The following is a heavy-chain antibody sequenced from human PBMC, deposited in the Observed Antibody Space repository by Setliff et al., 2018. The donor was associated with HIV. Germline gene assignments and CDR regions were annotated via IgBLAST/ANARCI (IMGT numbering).Heavy chain of an antibody. CDR2: ISDGSNK. CDR3: ARGFSSSWYYYHMDV. Sequence: GGSLRLSCAASGFTFSSYAMSWVRQAPGKGVEWVSGISDGSNKYYLDSVKGRFTISRDNSKNTLYLQMNSLRAEDTAVYYCARGFSSSWYYYHMDVWGKGTTVTVSS. J-gene: IGHJ6*03. V-gene: IGHV3-33*08. D-gene: IGHD6-13*01. CDR1: GFTFSSYA.